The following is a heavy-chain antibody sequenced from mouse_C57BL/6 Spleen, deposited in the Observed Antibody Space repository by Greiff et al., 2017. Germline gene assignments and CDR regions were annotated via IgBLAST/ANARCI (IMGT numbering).Heavy chain of an antibody. V-gene: IGHV1-76*01. CDR3: AGDDYDGY. Sequence: LEESGAELVRPGASVKLSCKASGYTFTDYYINWVKQRPGQGLEWIARIYPGSGNTYYNEKFKGKATLTAEKSSSTAYMQLSSLTSEDSAVYFCAGDDYDGYWGQGTTLTVSS. CDR2: IYPGSGNT. CDR1: GYTFTDYY. J-gene: IGHJ2*01. D-gene: IGHD2-4*01.